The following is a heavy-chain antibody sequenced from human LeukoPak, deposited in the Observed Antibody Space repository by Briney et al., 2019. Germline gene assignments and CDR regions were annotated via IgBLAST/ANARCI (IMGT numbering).Heavy chain of an antibody. CDR2: IDTSGRTV. D-gene: IGHD1-26*01. Sequence: GGSLRLSCVASGFTFNNFYMSWIRQAPGKGLEWVSYIDTSGRTVYYADSLKGRFTVSRDNAKDSLYLQMSSLRADDTAVCYCARHGSRFDYWGQGTLVTVSS. J-gene: IGHJ4*02. V-gene: IGHV3-11*01. CDR3: ARHGSRFDY. CDR1: GFTFNNFY.